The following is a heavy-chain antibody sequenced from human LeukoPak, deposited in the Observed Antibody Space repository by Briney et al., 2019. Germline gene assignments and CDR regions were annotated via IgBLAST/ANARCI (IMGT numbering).Heavy chain of an antibody. CDR1: GYTFTKYG. V-gene: IGHV1-18*01. CDR3: ARDFSPRYYSGWTSFDY. CDR2: ISAYNGNT. Sequence: AASVKVSCKASGYTFTKYGISWVRQAPGQGLQWMGWISAYNGNTNYAQKLQGRVTMITDTSTSTAYMEMRSLRSDDTAVYYCARDFSPRYYSGWTSFDYWGQGTLVTVSS. D-gene: IGHD6-19*01. J-gene: IGHJ4*02.